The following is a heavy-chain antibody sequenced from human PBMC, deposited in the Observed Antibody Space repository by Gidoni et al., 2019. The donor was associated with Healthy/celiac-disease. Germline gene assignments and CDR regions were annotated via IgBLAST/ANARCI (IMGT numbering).Heavy chain of an antibody. J-gene: IGHJ1*01. CDR3: AREQYGDYAGFQH. V-gene: IGHV4-34*01. CDR1: GGSFSGYY. D-gene: IGHD4-17*01. Sequence: QVQLQQWGAGLLKPSETLSLTCAVYGGSFSGYYWSWIRQPPGKGLEWIGEINHSGSTNYNPSLKSRVTISVDTSKNQFSLKLSSVTAADTAVYYCAREQYGDYAGFQHWGQGTLVTVSS. CDR2: INHSGST.